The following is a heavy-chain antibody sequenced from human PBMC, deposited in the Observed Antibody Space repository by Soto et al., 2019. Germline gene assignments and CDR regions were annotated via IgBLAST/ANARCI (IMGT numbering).Heavy chain of an antibody. D-gene: IGHD4-17*01. CDR2: IYHYGST. Sequence: LSLPCTVSGDSLDSGDSYWSWIRQPPGKGLEWIGYIYHYGSTSYNPSLKSRLIISVDTSKNQFSLKVSSVTGADTAVYYCARGVYADYSYYFEYWGQGALVTVSS. J-gene: IGHJ4*02. V-gene: IGHV4-30-4*01. CDR3: ARGVYADYSYYFEY. CDR1: GDSLDSGDSY.